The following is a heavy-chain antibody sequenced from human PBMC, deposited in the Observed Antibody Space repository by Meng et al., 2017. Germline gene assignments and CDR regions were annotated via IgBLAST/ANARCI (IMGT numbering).Heavy chain of an antibody. CDR1: GYTFTGYY. D-gene: IGHD3-9*01. CDR2: INPNSGGT. Sequence: ASVKVSCKASGYTFTGYYMHWVRQAPGQGLEWMGRINPNSGGTNYAQKFQGRVTMTRDTSISTAYMELSRLRSDDTAVYYCARDGLRYFDWSNSPFDYWGQGTLVTVSS. CDR3: ARDGLRYFDWSNSPFDY. V-gene: IGHV1-2*06. J-gene: IGHJ4*02.